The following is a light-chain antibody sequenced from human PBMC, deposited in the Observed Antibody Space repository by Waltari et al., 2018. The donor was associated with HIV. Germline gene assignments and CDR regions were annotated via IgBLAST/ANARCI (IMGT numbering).Light chain of an antibody. CDR1: NSAIGGYNY. V-gene: IGLV2-8*01. CDR2: EVT. CDR3: SSYADRNGFYVV. J-gene: IGLJ2*01. Sequence: QSALTQPPSASGSPGQSVTISRTGTNSAIGGYNYVSWYQQHPGKAPKLVISEVTKRPSGVPDRFSGSKSGTTASLTVSGLQAEDEADYYCSSYADRNGFYVVFGGGTRLTVL.